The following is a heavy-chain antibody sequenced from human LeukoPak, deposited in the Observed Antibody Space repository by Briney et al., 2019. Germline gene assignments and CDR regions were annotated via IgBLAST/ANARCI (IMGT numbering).Heavy chain of an antibody. Sequence: GGSLRLSCAASGFTFSSHWMSWVRQAPGKGLEWVANINQDGREKYYVDSVRGRFTISRDNSKNTLYLQMNSLRAEDTAVYYCARYNWNSRGIDPWGQGTLVTVSS. CDR1: GFTFSSHW. J-gene: IGHJ5*02. D-gene: IGHD1-7*01. CDR3: ARYNWNSRGIDP. V-gene: IGHV3-7*01. CDR2: INQDGREK.